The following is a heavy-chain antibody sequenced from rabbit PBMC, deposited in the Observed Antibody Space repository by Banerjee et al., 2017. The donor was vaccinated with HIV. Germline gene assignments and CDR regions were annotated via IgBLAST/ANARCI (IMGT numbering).Heavy chain of an antibody. CDR1: GFSFSSSYW. V-gene: IGHV1S45*01. CDR3: ARGYGGGSYSFYFGL. J-gene: IGHJ4*01. D-gene: IGHD8-1*01. Sequence: QEQVVESGGGLVKPGASLTLTCKASGFSFSSSYWICWVRQAPGKGLEWIACINAGSSGSTYYASWAKGRFTISKTSSTTVTLQMTSLTVADTATYFCARGYGGGSYSFYFGLWGQGTLVTVS. CDR2: INAGSSGST.